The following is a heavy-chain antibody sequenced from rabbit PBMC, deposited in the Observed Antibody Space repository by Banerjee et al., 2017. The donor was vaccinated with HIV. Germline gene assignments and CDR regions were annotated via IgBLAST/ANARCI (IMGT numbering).Heavy chain of an antibody. Sequence: QSLEESGGDLVKPGASLTLTCTASGFSFSSGYWIFWVRQAPGKGLEWIACIYTSSGGTYYASWAKGRFTISKTSSTTVTLQMTSLTVADTATYFCARAVSGYTFNLWGPGTLVTV. V-gene: IGHV1S40*01. CDR2: IYTSSGGT. D-gene: IGHD1-1*01. CDR3: ARAVSGYTFNL. J-gene: IGHJ4*01. CDR1: GFSFSSGYW.